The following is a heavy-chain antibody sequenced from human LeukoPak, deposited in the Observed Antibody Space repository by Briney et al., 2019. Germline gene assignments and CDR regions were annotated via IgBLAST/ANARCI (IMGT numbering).Heavy chain of an antibody. CDR2: INPNSGGT. J-gene: IGHJ5*02. CDR1: GYTFTGYY. D-gene: IGHD6-13*01. V-gene: IGHV1-2*02. Sequence: ASVKVSCKASGYTFTGYYMHWVRQAPGQGLEWMGWINPNSGGTNYAQKFQGRVTMTRDTSISTAYMELSRLRFDDTAIYYCARGRLQQLVAAWFDPWGQGTLVTVSS. CDR3: ARGRLQQLVAAWFDP.